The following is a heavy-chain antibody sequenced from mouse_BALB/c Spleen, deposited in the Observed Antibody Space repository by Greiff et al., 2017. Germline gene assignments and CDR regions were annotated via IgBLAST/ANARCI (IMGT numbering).Heavy chain of an antibody. J-gene: IGHJ4*01. D-gene: IGHD2-4*01. CDR1: GFTFSSYG. V-gene: IGHV5-6-3*01. CDR3: ARDMITPLYAMDY. Sequence: EVHLVESGGGLVQPGGSLKLSCAASGFTFSSYGMSWVRQTPDKRLELVATINSNGGSTYYPDSVKGRFTISRDNAKNTLYLQMSSLKSEDTAMYYCARDMITPLYAMDYWGQGTSVTVSS. CDR2: INSNGGST.